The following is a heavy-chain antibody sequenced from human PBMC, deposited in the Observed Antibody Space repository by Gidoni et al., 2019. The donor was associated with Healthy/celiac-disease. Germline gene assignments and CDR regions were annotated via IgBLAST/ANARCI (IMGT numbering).Heavy chain of an antibody. V-gene: IGHV3-30*04. D-gene: IGHD3-22*01. CDR2: ISVDGSNK. J-gene: IGHJ3*02. CDR3: ARDRGETYYDDSSGPAGGAFDI. Sequence: QVQLDESGGGVVPQGMSLRLCCAAAGFTVSPYAMPWVGQAPGSGREWVAVISVDGSNKYSADYVKGRFTISRDNSKNTPYLQMNSLRAEDTAVYYCARDRGETYYDDSSGPAGGAFDIWGQGTMVTVSS. CDR1: GFTVSPYA.